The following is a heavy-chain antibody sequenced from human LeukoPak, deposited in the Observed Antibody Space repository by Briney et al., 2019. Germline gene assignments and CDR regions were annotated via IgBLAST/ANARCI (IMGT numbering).Heavy chain of an antibody. Sequence: GGSLRLSCAASGFTFSSYSMNWVRQAPGKGLEWVSGISWNSGSIGYADSVKGRFTISRDNAKNSLYLQMNSLRAEDTALYYCAKALNYYDSSGYSPWGQGTLVTVSS. CDR2: ISWNSGSI. CDR3: AKALNYYDSSGYSP. V-gene: IGHV3-9*01. CDR1: GFTFSSYS. J-gene: IGHJ5*02. D-gene: IGHD3-22*01.